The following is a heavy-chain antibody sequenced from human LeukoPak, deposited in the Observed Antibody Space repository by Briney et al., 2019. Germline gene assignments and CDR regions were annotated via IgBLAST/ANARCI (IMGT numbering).Heavy chain of an antibody. V-gene: IGHV4-4*07. Sequence: PSESLSLTCTVSGGSISSYYWSWIRQPAGKGLEWIGRFYISGNTNYNPSLKSRVTMSVDTSKNQFSLRLNSVTAADTAVYYCARDFLLQSEGLFDYWGQGTLVTVSS. CDR1: GGSISSYY. J-gene: IGHJ4*02. CDR3: ARDFLLQSEGLFDY. D-gene: IGHD4-11*01. CDR2: FYISGNT.